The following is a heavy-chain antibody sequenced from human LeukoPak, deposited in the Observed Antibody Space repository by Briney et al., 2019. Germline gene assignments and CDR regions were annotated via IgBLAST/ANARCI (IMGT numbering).Heavy chain of an antibody. J-gene: IGHJ4*02. CDR1: GFTFSRYT. Sequence: PGESLRLSCAASGFTFSRYTIHWVRQTTGRGLEWVSSISGTRNFIFYAEPLKGRFTISRDNADNSVYLQMDTLRAEDTAVYYCARVINGYIDYWGQGTLVTVSS. CDR2: ISGTRNFI. D-gene: IGHD2-8*01. V-gene: IGHV3-21*06. CDR3: ARVINGYIDY.